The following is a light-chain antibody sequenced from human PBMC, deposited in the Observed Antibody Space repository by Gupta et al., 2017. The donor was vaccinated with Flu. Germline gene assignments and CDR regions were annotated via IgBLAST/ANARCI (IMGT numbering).Light chain of an antibody. CDR1: QTVSSN. V-gene: IGKV3-15*01. CDR3: QQNDDWPS. J-gene: IGKJ4*01. Sequence: PGESATLSCRASQTVSSNVAWYQQKPGQAPRLLIYESSTRATGIPDRFSGSGSGTEFTLTISSLQSEDYALYFCQQNDDWPSCGGGTTVGVK. CDR2: ESS.